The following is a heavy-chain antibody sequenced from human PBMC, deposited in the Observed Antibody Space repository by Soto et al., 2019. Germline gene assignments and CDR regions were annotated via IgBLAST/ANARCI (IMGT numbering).Heavy chain of an antibody. CDR3: ARGYCSGGSCYSGEYYYYYYGMDV. Sequence: SVNVSCKASGGTFSSYAISWVRQAPGQGLEWMGGIIPIFGTANYAQKFQGRVTITADESTSTAYMELSSLRSEDTAVYYCARGYCSGGSCYSGEYYYYYYGMDVWGQGTTVNVSS. CDR2: IIPIFGTA. V-gene: IGHV1-69*13. CDR1: GGTFSSYA. J-gene: IGHJ6*02. D-gene: IGHD2-15*01.